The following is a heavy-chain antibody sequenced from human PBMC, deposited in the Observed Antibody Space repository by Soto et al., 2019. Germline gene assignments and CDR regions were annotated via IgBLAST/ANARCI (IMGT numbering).Heavy chain of an antibody. J-gene: IGHJ6*02. CDR1: GFTFGSHG. D-gene: IGHD3-3*02. Sequence: GGSLRLSCVASGFTFGSHGMHWVRQAPGKGLEWVAVISYDETNEHYVDSVKGRFTISRDNSKSILYLQMNRLRPEDTAVYKCATDLRHTISDYGMDVWGQGTTVTVSS. CDR3: ATDLRHTISDYGMDV. V-gene: IGHV3-30*03. CDR2: ISYDETNE.